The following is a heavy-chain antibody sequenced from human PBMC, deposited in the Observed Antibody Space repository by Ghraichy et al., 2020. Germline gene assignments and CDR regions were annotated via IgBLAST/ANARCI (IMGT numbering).Heavy chain of an antibody. CDR1: GGSISSYY. J-gene: IGHJ4*02. Sequence: SETLSLTCTVSGGSISSYYWSWIRQPPGKGLEWIGYIYYSGSTNYNPSLKSRVTISVDTSKNQFSLKLSSVTAADTAVYYCARGPPPIYDSSGYYSLFDYWGQGTLVTVSS. V-gene: IGHV4-59*01. CDR2: IYYSGST. D-gene: IGHD3-22*01. CDR3: ARGPPPIYDSSGYYSLFDY.